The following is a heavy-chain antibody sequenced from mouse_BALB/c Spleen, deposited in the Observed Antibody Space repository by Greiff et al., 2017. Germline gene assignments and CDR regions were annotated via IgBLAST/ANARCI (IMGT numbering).Heavy chain of an antibody. J-gene: IGHJ1*01. CDR2: IDPANGNT. V-gene: IGHV14-3*02. CDR3: ARSANWAYWYFDV. D-gene: IGHD4-1*01. Sequence: EVQLKQSGAELVKPGASVKLSCTASGFNIKDTYMHWVKQRPEQGLEWIGRIDPANGNTKYDPKFQGKATITADTSSNTAYLQLSSLTSEDTAVYYCARSANWAYWYFDVWGAGTTVTVSS. CDR1: GFNIKDTY.